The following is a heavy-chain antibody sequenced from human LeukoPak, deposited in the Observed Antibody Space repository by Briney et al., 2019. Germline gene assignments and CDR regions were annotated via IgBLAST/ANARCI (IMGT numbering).Heavy chain of an antibody. CDR1: GYTFITYG. CDR3: ARAGETDY. CDR2: ISPNNGNT. D-gene: IGHD3-16*01. V-gene: IGHV1-18*01. J-gene: IGHJ4*02. Sequence: ASVKVSCKASGYTFITYGISWVRQAPGQGLEWMGWISPNNGNTNYAQKFQDRAIMTTDTSTSTAYMERRSLRLDDTAVYYCARAGETDYWGQGTLVTVSS.